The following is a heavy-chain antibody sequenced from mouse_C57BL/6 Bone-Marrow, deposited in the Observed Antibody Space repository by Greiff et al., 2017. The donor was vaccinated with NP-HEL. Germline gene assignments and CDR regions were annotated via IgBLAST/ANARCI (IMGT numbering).Heavy chain of an antibody. CDR2: IDPENGDT. J-gene: IGHJ3*01. CDR1: GFNIKDDY. D-gene: IGHD2-3*01. CDR3: TTWLLSWFAY. V-gene: IGHV14-4*01. Sequence: VQLQQSGAELVRPRASVKLSCTASGFNIKDDYMHWVKQRPEQGLEWIGWIDPENGDTEYASKFQGKATITADTSSNTAYLQLSSLTSEDTAVYYCTTWLLSWFAYWGQGTLVTVSA.